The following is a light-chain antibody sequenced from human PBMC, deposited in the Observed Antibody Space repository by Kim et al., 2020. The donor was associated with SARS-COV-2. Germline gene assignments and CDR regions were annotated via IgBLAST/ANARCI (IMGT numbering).Light chain of an antibody. CDR3: QQYNNWPHT. Sequence: ESQGERAPLSCRASQSANSNLAWYQQKAGQAPRLLIYGASTRATGIPARFSGSGSGTEFTLTISSLQSEDFAVYHCQQYNNWPHTFGQGTTVYIK. CDR2: GAS. CDR1: QSANSN. V-gene: IGKV3-15*01. J-gene: IGKJ1*01.